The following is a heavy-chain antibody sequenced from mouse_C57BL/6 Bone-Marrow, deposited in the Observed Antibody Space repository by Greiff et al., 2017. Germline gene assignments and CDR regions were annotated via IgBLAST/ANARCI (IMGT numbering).Heavy chain of an antibody. CDR3: TRDPFPYYFDY. V-gene: IGHV5-9-1*02. J-gene: IGHJ2*01. Sequence: EVQGVESGEGLVKPGGSLKLSCAASGFTFSSYAMSWVRQTPEKRLEWVAYISSGGDYIYYADTVKGRFTISRDNARNTLYLQMSSLKSEDTAMYYCTRDPFPYYFDYWGQGTTLTVSS. CDR2: ISSGGDYI. CDR1: GFTFSSYA.